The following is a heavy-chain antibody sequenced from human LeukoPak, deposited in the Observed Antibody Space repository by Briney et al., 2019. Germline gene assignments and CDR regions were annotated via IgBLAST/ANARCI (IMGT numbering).Heavy chain of an antibody. CDR1: GYTFTNYA. CDR3: ARERLTHSNWFDP. CDR2: INAGNGNT. V-gene: IGHV1-3*01. Sequence: ASVKVSCKASGYTFTNYAMHWVRQAPGQRLEWMGWINAGNGNTKYSQKFQGRVTITRDTSASTAYMELSSLRSEDTAVYYCARERLTHSNWFDPWGQGTLVTVSS. J-gene: IGHJ5*02.